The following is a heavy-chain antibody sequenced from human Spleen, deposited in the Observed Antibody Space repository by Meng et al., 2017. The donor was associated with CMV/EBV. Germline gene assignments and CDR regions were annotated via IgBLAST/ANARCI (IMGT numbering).Heavy chain of an antibody. CDR3: ARVTLGESPVY. V-gene: IGHV4-39*07. CDR2: IYYSGST. Sequence: QLQLQESGPGLVKPSETLSLTCTVSGGFISSSSYYWGWIRQPPGKGLEWIGSIYYSGSTYYNPSLKSRVTISVDTSKNQFSLKLSSVTAADTAVYYCARVTLGESPVYWGQGTLVTVAS. D-gene: IGHD3-10*01. CDR1: GGFISSSSYY. J-gene: IGHJ4*02.